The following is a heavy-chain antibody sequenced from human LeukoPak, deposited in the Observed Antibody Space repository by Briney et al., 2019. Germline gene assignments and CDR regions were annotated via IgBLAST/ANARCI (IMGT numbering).Heavy chain of an antibody. CDR2: MFYNGTT. D-gene: IGHD6-6*01. CDR1: GGSIIIRRFY. J-gene: IGHJ6*03. Sequence: SETLSLTCTVSGGSIIIRRFYWGWVRQPPGKGLEWIGSMFYNGTTYYNPSLKSRVTISVDTSKNQFSLKLSSVTAADTAVYYCARDRRAARPNYYYMDVWGKGTTVTVSS. CDR3: ARDRRAARPNYYYMDV. V-gene: IGHV4-39*07.